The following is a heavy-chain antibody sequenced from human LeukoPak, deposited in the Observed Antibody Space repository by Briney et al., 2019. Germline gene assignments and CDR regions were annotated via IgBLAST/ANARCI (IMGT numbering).Heavy chain of an antibody. D-gene: IGHD2-2*01. V-gene: IGHV3-66*04. CDR2: FYSGGVT. CDR1: GFIFSSYW. Sequence: GGSLRLSCAASGFIFSSYWMSWVRQAPGKGLEWVSAFYSGGVTYYADSVKGRFTISTDNSKNTLCLQMNSLRAEDTAVYYCARQVGRSTTFDYWGQGSLVTVSS. CDR3: ARQVGRSTTFDY. J-gene: IGHJ4*02.